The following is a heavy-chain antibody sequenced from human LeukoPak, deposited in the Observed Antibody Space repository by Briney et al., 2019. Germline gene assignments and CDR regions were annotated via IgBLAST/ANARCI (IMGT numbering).Heavy chain of an antibody. CDR2: VSYDGSNQ. CDR1: GFTFSTCG. CDR3: AKDEGSVRRDY. Sequence: GGSLRLSCAASGFTFSTCGMHGVRQAPGKALEWVADVSYDGSNQFYADSVRGRFTISRDNSKNTLWLQMNSLRPEDTAVYYCAKDEGSVRRDYWGQGTLVTVSS. V-gene: IGHV3-30*18. J-gene: IGHJ4*02. D-gene: IGHD2-15*01.